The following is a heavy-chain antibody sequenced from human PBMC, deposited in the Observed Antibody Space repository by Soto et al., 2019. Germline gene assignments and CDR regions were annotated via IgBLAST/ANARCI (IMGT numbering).Heavy chain of an antibody. V-gene: IGHV3-23*01. CDR3: AKGSSSGWYKFDY. CDR2: ISRSGGDT. J-gene: IGHJ4*02. D-gene: IGHD6-19*01. Sequence: EVQLLESGGGLVQPGGSLRLSCVASGFSVTSYALSWVRQAPGKGLEWVSGISRSGGDTYYTDSVKGRFTVSRDSSKNTLSLQMNSLRAEDTAVYYCAKGSSSGWYKFDYWGQGTVVTVSS. CDR1: GFSVTSYA.